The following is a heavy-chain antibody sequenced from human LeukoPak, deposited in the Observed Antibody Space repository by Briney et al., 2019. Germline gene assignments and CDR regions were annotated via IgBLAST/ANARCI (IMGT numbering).Heavy chain of an antibody. V-gene: IGHV3-9*01. CDR2: ISWNSGSI. CDR1: GFTFDDYA. D-gene: IGHD6-19*01. J-gene: IGHJ3*02. Sequence: GRSLRLSCAASGFTFDDYAMHWVRQAPGKGLEWVSGISWNSGSIGYADSVKGRFTIPRDNAKNSLYLQMNSLRAEDTALYYCAKDTVASDAFDIWGQGTMVTVSS. CDR3: AKDTVASDAFDI.